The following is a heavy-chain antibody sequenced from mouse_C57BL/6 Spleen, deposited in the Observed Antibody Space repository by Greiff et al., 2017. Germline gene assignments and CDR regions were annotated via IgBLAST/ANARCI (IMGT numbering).Heavy chain of an antibody. CDR1: GFTFSDYG. D-gene: IGHD1-1*01. CDR3: ARPLLLRYFDY. CDR2: ISSGSSTI. V-gene: IGHV5-17*01. J-gene: IGHJ2*01. Sequence: EVKLMESGGGLVKPGGSLKLSCAASGFTFSDYGMHWVRQAPEKGLEWVAYISSGSSTIYYADTVKGRFTISRENAKNTLFLQMTSRRSEDTAMYYCARPLLLRYFDYWGQGTTLTVSS.